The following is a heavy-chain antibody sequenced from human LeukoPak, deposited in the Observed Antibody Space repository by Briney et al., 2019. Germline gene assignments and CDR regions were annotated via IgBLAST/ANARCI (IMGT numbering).Heavy chain of an antibody. Sequence: ASVKVSCKASGYTFTGYYMHWVRQAPGQGLEWMGWINPNSGGTNYAQKFQGRVTMTRDTSISTAYMELSSLRSEDTAVYYCARGPDIVVVTATNPAYYFDYWGQGTLVTVSS. CDR2: INPNSGGT. J-gene: IGHJ4*02. V-gene: IGHV1-2*02. D-gene: IGHD2-21*02. CDR1: GYTFTGYY. CDR3: ARGPDIVVVTATNPAYYFDY.